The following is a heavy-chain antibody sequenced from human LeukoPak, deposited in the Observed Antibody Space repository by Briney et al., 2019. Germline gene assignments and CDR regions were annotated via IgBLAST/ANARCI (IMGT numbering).Heavy chain of an antibody. CDR1: GFTFSNCW. V-gene: IGHV3-9*03. D-gene: IGHD6-19*01. CDR3: AKDRGPGIAVAGLDY. Sequence: GGSLRLSCAASGFTFSNCWMSWVRQAPGKGLEWVSGISWNSGSIGYADSVKGRFTISRDNAKNSLYLQMNSLRAEDMALYYCAKDRGPGIAVAGLDYWGQGTLVTVSS. CDR2: ISWNSGSI. J-gene: IGHJ4*02.